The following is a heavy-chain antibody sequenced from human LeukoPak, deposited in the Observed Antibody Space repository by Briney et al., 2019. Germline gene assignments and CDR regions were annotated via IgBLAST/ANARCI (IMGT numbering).Heavy chain of an antibody. CDR1: GGSISSYY. J-gene: IGHJ4*02. CDR2: IYYSGST. Sequence: PSETLSLTCTVSGGSISSYYWSWIRQPPGKGLEWIGYIYYSGSTNYNPSLKSRVTISVDTSKNQFSLKLSSVTAADTAVYYCARGSRIAARPDYFDYWGQGTLVTVSS. D-gene: IGHD6-6*01. V-gene: IGHV4-59*01. CDR3: ARGSRIAARPDYFDY.